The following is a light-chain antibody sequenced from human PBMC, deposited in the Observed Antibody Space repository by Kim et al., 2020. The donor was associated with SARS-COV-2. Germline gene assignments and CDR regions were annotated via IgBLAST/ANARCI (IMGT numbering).Light chain of an antibody. CDR1: SSDVGCYSY. CDR2: DVN. CDR3: CSYSSGSTLYV. Sequence: QSVTISCTGTSSDVGCYSYVFWYQHQPDRAPKLIIFDVNPRPSGVSTRFSGSKSGGTASLTISGLQAEDVSDYFCCSYSSGSTLYVFAPGTKVTVL. V-gene: IGLV2-14*03. J-gene: IGLJ1*01.